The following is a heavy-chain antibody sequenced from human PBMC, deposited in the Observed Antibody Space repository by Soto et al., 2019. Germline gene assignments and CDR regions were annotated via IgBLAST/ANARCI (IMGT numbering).Heavy chain of an antibody. J-gene: IGHJ4*02. CDR1: GYTFTSYD. CDR2: MNPNSGNT. V-gene: IGHV1-8*01. Sequence: QVQLVQSGAEVKKPGASVKVSCKASGYTFTSYDINWVRQATGQGLEWMGWMNPNSGNTGYAQKFQGRVTMTRKTPISTAYMELSSLRSEDASVYYCARVRYSSGWYPQIFDYWGQGTLVTVSS. CDR3: ARVRYSSGWYPQIFDY. D-gene: IGHD6-19*01.